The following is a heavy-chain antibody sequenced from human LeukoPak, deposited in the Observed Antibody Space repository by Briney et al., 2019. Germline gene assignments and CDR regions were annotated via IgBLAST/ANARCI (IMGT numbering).Heavy chain of an antibody. CDR1: EFTFSHFA. J-gene: IGHJ4*02. Sequence: GRSLRLSCAVSEFTFSHFAMHWVRQAPGKGLEWVAVVSSHGNDGYYADSVKGRFTISRDNSKNTLYLQIDSLRVEDTAIYYCTRDAYNFNDFDYWGQGTLVTVSS. D-gene: IGHD5-24*01. CDR3: TRDAYNFNDFDY. V-gene: IGHV3-30*01. CDR2: VSSHGNDG.